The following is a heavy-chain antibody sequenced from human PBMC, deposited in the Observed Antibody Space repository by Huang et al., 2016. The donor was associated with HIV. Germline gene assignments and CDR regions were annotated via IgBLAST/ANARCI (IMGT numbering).Heavy chain of an antibody. CDR1: GDFISSTNYY. J-gene: IGHJ4*02. CDR3: ASQHIGAAATWF. Sequence: QLQLQESGPGQVKPSETLSLTCTVSGDFISSTNYYWGWIRQSPGKGLEWVGSVYQSGSTNYSPSLKGRVTLSVETSRNQFSLRLNSVTAADTAVYYCASQHIGAAATWFWGRGTQVAVSS. D-gene: IGHD6-13*01. V-gene: IGHV4-39*01. CDR2: VYQSGST.